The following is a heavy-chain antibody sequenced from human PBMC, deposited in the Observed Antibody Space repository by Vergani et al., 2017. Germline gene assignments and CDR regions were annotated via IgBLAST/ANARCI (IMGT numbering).Heavy chain of an antibody. J-gene: IGHJ5*02. D-gene: IGHD3-3*01. CDR2: IRNKAYGGTT. Sequence: EVQLVESGGGLVPPGRSLRLSCAASGFSLGDYAMTWVRQAPGKGLEWVAFIRNKAYGGTTEYAASVKGRFTIYKDNTVDMLSLQMNSLRPDDTAVYYCVRGGRGDHGDFWSRLGPWGQGTRVIVSS. CDR3: VRGGRGDHGDFWSRLGP. V-gene: IGHV3-49*04. CDR1: GFSLGDYA.